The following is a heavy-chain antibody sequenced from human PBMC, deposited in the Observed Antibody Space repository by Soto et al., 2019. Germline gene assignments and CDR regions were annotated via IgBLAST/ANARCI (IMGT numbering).Heavy chain of an antibody. CDR3: ARGLKHQTGNWFDP. V-gene: IGHV4-34*01. Sequence: NPSETLSLTCAVYGGSFSGYYWSWIRQPPGKGLEWIGEINHSGSTNYNPSLKSRVTISVDTSKNQFSLKLSSVTAADTAVYYCARGLKHQTGNWFDPWGQGTLVTVSS. D-gene: IGHD3-16*01. CDR1: GGSFSGYY. CDR2: INHSGST. J-gene: IGHJ5*02.